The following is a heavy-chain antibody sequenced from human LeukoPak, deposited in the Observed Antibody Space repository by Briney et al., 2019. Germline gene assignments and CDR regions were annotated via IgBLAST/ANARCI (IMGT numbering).Heavy chain of an antibody. J-gene: IGHJ4*02. D-gene: IGHD3/OR15-3a*01. CDR1: GGSISSYY. CDR2: IYYSGST. V-gene: IGHV4-59*01. CDR3: ATVGTGYYFDY. Sequence: PSETLSLTCIVSGGSISSYYWSWIRQPPGKGLEWIGYIYYSGSTNYNPSLKSRVTISVDTSKNQFSLKLSSVTAADTAVYYCATVGTGYYFDYWGQGTLVTVSS.